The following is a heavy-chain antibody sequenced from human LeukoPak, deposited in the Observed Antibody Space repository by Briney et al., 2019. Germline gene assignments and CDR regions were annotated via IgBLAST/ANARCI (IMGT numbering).Heavy chain of an antibody. D-gene: IGHD3-10*01. CDR2: IYYSGST. CDR1: GGSISSSSYY. V-gene: IGHV4-39*01. J-gene: IGHJ5*02. CDR3: AGAQASLRFGELNWFDP. Sequence: PSETLSLTCTVSGGSISSSSYYWGWIRQPPGKGLEWIGSIYYSGSTYYNPSLKSRVTISVDTSKNQFSLKLSSVTAADTAVYYCAGAQASLRFGELNWFDPWGQGTLVTVSS.